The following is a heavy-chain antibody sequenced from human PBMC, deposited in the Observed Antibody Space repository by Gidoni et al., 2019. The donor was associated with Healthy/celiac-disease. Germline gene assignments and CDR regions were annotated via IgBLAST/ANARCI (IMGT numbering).Heavy chain of an antibody. CDR3: TTDNGLWAHYDFWSGPEYYMDV. D-gene: IGHD3-3*01. J-gene: IGHJ6*03. Sequence: VESGGGLVKPGGSLRLSCAASGFTFSNAWMSCVRQAPGKGLEWVGRIKSKTDGGTTDYAAPVKGRFTISRDDSKNTLYLQMNSLKTEDTAVYYCTTDNGLWAHYDFWSGPEYYMDVWGKGTTVTVSS. CDR1: GFTFSNAW. CDR2: IKSKTDGGTT. V-gene: IGHV3-15*01.